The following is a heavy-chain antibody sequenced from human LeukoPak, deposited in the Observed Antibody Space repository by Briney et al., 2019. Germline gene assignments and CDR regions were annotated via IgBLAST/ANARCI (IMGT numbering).Heavy chain of an antibody. Sequence: ASVKVSCKASGYTFTSYGISWVRQAPGQGLEWMGWISAYNGSTNYAQKLQGRVTMTTDTSTSTAYMELRSLRSDDTAVYYCARGGDYYDSSGYHPFDYWGQGTLVTVSS. D-gene: IGHD3-22*01. J-gene: IGHJ4*02. CDR2: ISAYNGST. V-gene: IGHV1-18*01. CDR1: GYTFTSYG. CDR3: ARGGDYYDSSGYHPFDY.